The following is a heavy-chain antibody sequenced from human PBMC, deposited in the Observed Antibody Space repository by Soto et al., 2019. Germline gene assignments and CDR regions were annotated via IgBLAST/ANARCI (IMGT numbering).Heavy chain of an antibody. V-gene: IGHV4-34*01. CDR3: ARRGGIRRVPAARSCYYYGMDV. D-gene: IGHD2-2*01. CDR2: INHSGST. Sequence: SDTLSLTCAVYGGSFSVYYWSWIRQPPGKGLEWIGEINHSGSTNYNPSLKSRVTISVDTSKNQFSLKLSSVTAADTAVYYCARRGGIRRVPAARSCYYYGMDVWGQGTTVTVSS. CDR1: GGSFSVYY. J-gene: IGHJ6*02.